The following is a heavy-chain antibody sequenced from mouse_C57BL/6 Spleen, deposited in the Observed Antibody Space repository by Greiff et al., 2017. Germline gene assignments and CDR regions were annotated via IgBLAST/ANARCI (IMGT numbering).Heavy chain of an antibody. CDR2: INPNNGGP. CDR1: GYTFTDYN. CDR3: ARNWDDYFDY. D-gene: IGHD4-1*01. J-gene: IGHJ2*01. Sequence: VQLQQSGPELVKPGASVKIPCKASGYTFTDYNMDWVKQSHGKSLEWIGDINPNNGGPIYNQKFKGKATLTVDKSSSTAYMELRSLTSEDTAVYYCARNWDDYFDYWGQGTTLTVSS. V-gene: IGHV1-18*01.